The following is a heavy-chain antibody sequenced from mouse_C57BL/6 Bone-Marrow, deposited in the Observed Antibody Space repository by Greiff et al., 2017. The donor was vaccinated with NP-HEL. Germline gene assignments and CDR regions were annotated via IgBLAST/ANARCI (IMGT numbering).Heavy chain of an antibody. CDR2: IYPSDSET. Sequence: VQLQQPGAELVRPGSSVKLSCKASGYTFTSYWMDWVKQRPGQGLEWIGNIYPSDSETHYNQKFKDKATLTVDKSSSTAYMQLSSLTSEDSAVYYCARSGFITTYYFDYWGQGTTLTVSS. J-gene: IGHJ2*01. D-gene: IGHD1-1*01. V-gene: IGHV1-61*01. CDR1: GYTFTSYW. CDR3: ARSGFITTYYFDY.